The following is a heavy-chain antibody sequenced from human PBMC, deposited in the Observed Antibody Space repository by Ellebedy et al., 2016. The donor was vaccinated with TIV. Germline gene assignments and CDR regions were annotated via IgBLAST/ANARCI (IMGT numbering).Heavy chain of an antibody. CDR1: GFTFSSYA. CDR3: VKEGGLGITVVRGLVIGPYDY. V-gene: IGHV3-23*01. Sequence: GESLKISXAASGFTFSSYAMSWVRQAPGKGLEWVSAISGSGGSTYYADSVKGRFTISRDNSKNTLYLQMNSLRAEDTAVYYCVKEGGLGITVVRGLVIGPYDYWGQGTLVTVSS. D-gene: IGHD3-10*01. J-gene: IGHJ4*02. CDR2: ISGSGGST.